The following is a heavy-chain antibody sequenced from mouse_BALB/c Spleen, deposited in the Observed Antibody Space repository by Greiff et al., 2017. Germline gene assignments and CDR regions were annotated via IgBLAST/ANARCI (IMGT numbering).Heavy chain of an antibody. CDR1: GYAFTNYL. CDR2: INPGSGGT. Sequence: VQLQQSGAELVRPGTSVKVSCKASGYAFTNYLIAWVKQRPGQGLEWIGVINPGSGGTNYNEKFKGKATLTADKSSSTAYMQLSSLTSDDSAVYFCARITTVVNYAMDYWGQGTSVTVSS. V-gene: IGHV1-54*01. CDR3: ARITTVVNYAMDY. J-gene: IGHJ4*01. D-gene: IGHD1-1*01.